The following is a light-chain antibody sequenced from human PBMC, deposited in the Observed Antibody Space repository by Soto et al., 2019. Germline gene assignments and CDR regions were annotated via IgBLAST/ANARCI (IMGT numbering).Light chain of an antibody. CDR3: ASWDGSLNGPL. J-gene: IGLJ3*02. CDR1: SSNIGKNI. Sequence: QSVLTQPPSASGTPGQRVTISCSGSSSNIGKNIVNWYQQLPGAAPKLLIHNDNLRPSGVPDRFSGSKSGTSASLAISGLQSEDEADYYCASWDGSLNGPLFGGGTQLTVL. CDR2: NDN. V-gene: IGLV1-44*01.